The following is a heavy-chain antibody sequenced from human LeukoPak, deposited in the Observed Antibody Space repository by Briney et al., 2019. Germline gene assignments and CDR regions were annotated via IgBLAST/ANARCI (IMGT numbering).Heavy chain of an antibody. Sequence: GGSLRLSCAASGFTFSSYGMHWVRQAPGKGLEWVAVISYDGSNQYYADSVKGRFTISRDNSKNTLYLQMNSLRAEDTAVYYCARDKMVFRRYYYGMDVWGQGTTVTVSS. CDR3: ARDKMVFRRYYYGMDV. V-gene: IGHV3-30*03. D-gene: IGHD2-8*01. CDR1: GFTFSSYG. CDR2: ISYDGSNQ. J-gene: IGHJ6*02.